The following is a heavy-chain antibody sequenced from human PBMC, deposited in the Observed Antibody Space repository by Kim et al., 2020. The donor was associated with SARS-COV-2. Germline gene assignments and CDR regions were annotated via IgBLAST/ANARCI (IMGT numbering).Heavy chain of an antibody. V-gene: IGHV3-30*18. CDR2: ISFDGNFK. CDR3: AKPSGGWGQPLVNDDF. D-gene: IGHD6-13*01. Sequence: GGSLRLSCTVSGFSFGSYGMHWVRQAPGEGLESVAYISFDGNFKNYAESVKGRFTVSRDNSKNTMYLQMNSLRPEDTALYYCAKPSGGWGQPLVNDDFWGQGTLVTVSS. CDR1: GFSFGSYG. J-gene: IGHJ4*02.